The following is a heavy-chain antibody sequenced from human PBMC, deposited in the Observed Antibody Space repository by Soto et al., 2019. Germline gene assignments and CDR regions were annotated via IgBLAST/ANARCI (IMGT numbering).Heavy chain of an antibody. J-gene: IGHJ6*02. V-gene: IGHV1-18*01. Sequence: GASVKVSCKASGYTFTSYGISWVRQAPGQGLEWMGWISAYNGNTNYAQKLQGRVTMTTDTSTSTAYMELRSLRSDDTAVYYCARDDAAWGYYGSGSYYIYYYYGMDVWGQGTTVTVSS. D-gene: IGHD3-10*01. CDR2: ISAYNGNT. CDR3: ARDDAAWGYYGSGSYYIYYYYGMDV. CDR1: GYTFTSYG.